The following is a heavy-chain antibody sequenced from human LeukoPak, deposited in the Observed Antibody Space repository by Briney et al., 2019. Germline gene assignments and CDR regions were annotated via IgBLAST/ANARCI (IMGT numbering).Heavy chain of an antibody. CDR3: ARDPRDSSGFTDAFDI. J-gene: IGHJ3*02. V-gene: IGHV4-39*02. CDR2: IYYSGST. CDR1: GGSISSSSYY. Sequence: PSETLSLTCTVSGGSISSSSYYWGWIRQPPGKGLEWIGSIYYSGSTYYNPSLKSRVTISVDTSKNQFSLKLSSVTAADTAVYYCARDPRDSSGFTDAFDIWGQGTMVTVSS. D-gene: IGHD3-22*01.